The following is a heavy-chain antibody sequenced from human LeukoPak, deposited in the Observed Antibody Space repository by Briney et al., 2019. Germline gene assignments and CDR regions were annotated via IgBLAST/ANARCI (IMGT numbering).Heavy chain of an antibody. J-gene: IGHJ5*02. CDR3: ARWSAIPRGPRWFDP. CDR1: GGSFSGYY. Sequence: SETLSPTCAVYGGSFSGYYWSWIRQPPGKGLEWIGEINHSGSTNYNPSLKSRVTISVDTSKNQFSLKLSSVTAADTAVYYCARWSAIPRGPRWFDPWGQGTLVTVSS. CDR2: INHSGST. V-gene: IGHV4-34*01.